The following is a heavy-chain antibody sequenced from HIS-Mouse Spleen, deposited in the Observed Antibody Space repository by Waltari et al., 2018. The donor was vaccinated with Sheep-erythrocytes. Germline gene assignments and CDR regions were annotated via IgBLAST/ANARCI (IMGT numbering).Heavy chain of an antibody. CDR3: ARALSIAARPNWFDP. Sequence: QVQLQQWGAGLLKPSETLSLTCAVYGGTFSGHYWSWIRQPPGKGLEWIGEINHSGSTNYNPSLKSRVTISVDTSKNQFSLKLSSVTAADTAVYYCARALSIAARPNWFDPWGQGTLVTVSS. V-gene: IGHV4-34*01. J-gene: IGHJ5*02. CDR1: GGTFSGHY. CDR2: INHSGST. D-gene: IGHD6-6*01.